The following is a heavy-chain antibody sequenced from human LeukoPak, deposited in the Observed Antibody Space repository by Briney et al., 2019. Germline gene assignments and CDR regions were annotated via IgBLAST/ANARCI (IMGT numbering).Heavy chain of an antibody. CDR1: GFTFSNYW. CDR2: INSDGSST. Sequence: GGSLRLSCGASGFTFSNYWMHWVRQAPGKGLVWVSRINSDGSSTSYADSVKGRFTISRDNAKNTLHLQMKSLTVEDTAVYCCAKGGSYTIDYWGQGILVSVSS. D-gene: IGHD1-26*01. CDR3: AKGGSYTIDY. J-gene: IGHJ4*02. V-gene: IGHV3-74*01.